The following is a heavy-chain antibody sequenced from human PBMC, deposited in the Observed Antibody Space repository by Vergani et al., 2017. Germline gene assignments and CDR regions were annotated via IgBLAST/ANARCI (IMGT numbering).Heavy chain of an antibody. CDR2: IRSKAYGGTT. J-gene: IGHJ6*02. V-gene: IGHV3-49*05. CDR1: GFTFGDYA. CDR3: TRVSTTTYYYYYGMDV. Sequence: EVQLVESGGGLVKPGRSLRLSCTASGFTFGDYAMSWFRQAPGKGLEWVGFIRSKAYGGTTEYAASVKGRFTISRDDSKSIAYLQMNSLKTEDTAGYYCTRVSTTTYYYYYGMDVWGQGTTVTVSS. D-gene: IGHD1-7*01.